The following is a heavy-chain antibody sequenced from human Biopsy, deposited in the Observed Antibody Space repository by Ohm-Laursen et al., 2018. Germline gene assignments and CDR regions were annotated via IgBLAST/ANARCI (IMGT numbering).Heavy chain of an antibody. CDR1: GGSISSGGSY. Sequence: TLSLTCTVSGGSISSGGSYWSWIRQRPGRGLEWIGYIFNSANTYYNPSLKNLITISGDTSKNQFFLKLNSVTAADTAMYYCARGDYFDSNGYFWFDPWGQGTLVTVSS. J-gene: IGHJ5*02. D-gene: IGHD3-22*01. V-gene: IGHV4-31*01. CDR2: IFNSANT. CDR3: ARGDYFDSNGYFWFDP.